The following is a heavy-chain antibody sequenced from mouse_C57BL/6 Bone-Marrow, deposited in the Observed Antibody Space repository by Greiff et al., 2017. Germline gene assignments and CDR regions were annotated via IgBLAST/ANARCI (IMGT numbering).Heavy chain of an antibody. CDR3: ARAAIYDGYCVYDMDY. J-gene: IGHJ4*01. CDR2: IDPNSGGT. CDR1: GYTFTSYW. V-gene: IGHV1-72*01. D-gene: IGHD2-3*01. Sequence: QVQLQQSGAELVKPGASVKLSCKASGYTFTSYWMHWVKQRPGRGLEWIGRIDPNSGGTKYNEKFKSKATLTVDKPSSTAYMQLSSLTCEDSAGYYWARAAIYDGYCVYDMDYWGQGTSVTVSS.